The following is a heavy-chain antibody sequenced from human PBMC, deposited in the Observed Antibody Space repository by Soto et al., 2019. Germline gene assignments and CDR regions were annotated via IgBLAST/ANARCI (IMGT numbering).Heavy chain of an antibody. CDR1: GYTFTGYY. CDR3: ARDHNGYCSGGSCSGYYYYYMDV. Sequence: ASVKVSCKASGYTFTGYYMHWVRQAPGRGLEWMGWINPNSGGTNYAQKFQGWFTMTRDTSISTAYMELSRLRSDDTAVYYCARDHNGYCSGGSCSGYYYYYMDVWGKGTTVTVSS. CDR2: INPNSGGT. D-gene: IGHD2-15*01. V-gene: IGHV1-2*04. J-gene: IGHJ6*03.